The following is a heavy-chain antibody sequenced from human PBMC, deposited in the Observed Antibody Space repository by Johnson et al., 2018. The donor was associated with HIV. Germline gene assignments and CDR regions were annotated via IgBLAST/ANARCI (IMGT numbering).Heavy chain of an antibody. CDR3: AKDTAGYYYDSSASGAFDI. CDR1: GFTFTSYA. CDR2: ISYDGSNK. D-gene: IGHD3-22*01. V-gene: IGHV3-30-3*01. J-gene: IGHJ3*02. Sequence: QVQLVESGGGVVQPGRSLRLSCAASGFTFTSYAMHWVRQAPGKGLEWVALISYDGSNKYYADSVRGRFTISRDNSKNSLYLQMNSLRPEDTALYYCAKDTAGYYYDSSASGAFDIWGQGTMVTVSS.